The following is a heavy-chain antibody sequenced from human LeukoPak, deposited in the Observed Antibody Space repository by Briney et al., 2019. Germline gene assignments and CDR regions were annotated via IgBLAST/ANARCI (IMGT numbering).Heavy chain of an antibody. D-gene: IGHD2-2*01. CDR1: GYTLTELS. V-gene: IGHV1-2*06. CDR3: ASYLDIVVVPAAMFGGMDV. CDR2: INPNSGGT. J-gene: IGHJ6*02. Sequence: ASVKVSCKVSGYTLTELSMHWVRQAPGQGLEWMGRINPNSGGTNYAQKFQGRVTMTRDTSISTAYMELSRLRSDDTAVYYCASYLDIVVVPAAMFGGMDVWGQGTTVTVSS.